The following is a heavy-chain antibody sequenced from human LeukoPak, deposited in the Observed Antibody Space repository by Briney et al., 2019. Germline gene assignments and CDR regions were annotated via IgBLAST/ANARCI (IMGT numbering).Heavy chain of an antibody. V-gene: IGHV1-8*03. CDR3: ARETRGSPPNWFDP. Sequence: ASVKVSCKASGYTFTSYDINWVRQATGQGLEWMGWMNPNSGNTGYAQKFQGRVTITRNTSISTAYMELSSLRSEDTAVYYCARETRGSPPNWFDPWGQGTLVTVSS. J-gene: IGHJ5*02. D-gene: IGHD5-12*01. CDR1: GYTFTSYD. CDR2: MNPNSGNT.